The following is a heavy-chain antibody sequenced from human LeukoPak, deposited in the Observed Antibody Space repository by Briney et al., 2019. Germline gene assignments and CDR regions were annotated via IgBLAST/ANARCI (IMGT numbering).Heavy chain of an antibody. D-gene: IGHD4-17*01. CDR1: GGTFSSYA. V-gene: IGHV1-69*13. CDR3: ARESDYGYYYYMDV. J-gene: IGHJ6*03. Sequence: SVKVSCKASGGTFSSYAISWVRQAPGQGLEWMGGIIPIFSTTNYAQRFQGRVTITADESTSTAYMELSSLRSEDTAVYYCARESDYGYYYYMDVWGKGTTVTVSS. CDR2: IIPIFSTT.